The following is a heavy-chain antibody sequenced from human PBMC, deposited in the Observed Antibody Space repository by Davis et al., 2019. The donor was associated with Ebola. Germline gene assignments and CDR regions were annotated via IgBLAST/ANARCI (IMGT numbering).Heavy chain of an antibody. CDR1: GGTFSSYA. J-gene: IGHJ4*02. Sequence: SVKVSCKASGGTFSSYAISWVRQAPGQGLEWMGGIIPIFGTANYAQKFQGRVTITADESTSTAYMELSRLRSDDTAVYYCARAKILQKWSPFDYWGQGALVTVSS. D-gene: IGHD5-18*01. CDR2: IIPIFGTA. V-gene: IGHV1-69*13. CDR3: ARAKILQKWSPFDY.